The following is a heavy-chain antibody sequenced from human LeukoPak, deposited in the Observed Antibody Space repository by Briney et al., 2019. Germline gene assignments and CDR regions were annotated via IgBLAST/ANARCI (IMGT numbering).Heavy chain of an antibody. V-gene: IGHV7-4-1*02. J-gene: IGHJ6*03. CDR1: GYTFTGYT. Sequence: GASVKVSCKASGYTFTGYTINWVRQAPGQGLEWMGWIKTNTGNPTYAQGFTGRFVFSLDTSVSTAYLQISSLKAEDTAVYYCARERRDYYGDYPVYYYYMDVWGQGTTVTVSS. D-gene: IGHD4-17*01. CDR2: IKTNTGNP. CDR3: ARERRDYYGDYPVYYYYMDV.